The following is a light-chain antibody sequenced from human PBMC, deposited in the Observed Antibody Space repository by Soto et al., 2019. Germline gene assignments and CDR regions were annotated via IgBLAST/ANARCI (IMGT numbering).Light chain of an antibody. CDR1: QSVSSN. CDR2: GAS. CDR3: QQYIYWT. Sequence: EIVMTQSPATLSVSPGERATLSYRASQSVSSNLAWYQQKPGQAPRLLIYGASTRATGIPARFSGSGSGTEFTLTITSLQSEDFAVYYCQQYIYWTFGQGTKVEFK. V-gene: IGKV3-15*01. J-gene: IGKJ1*01.